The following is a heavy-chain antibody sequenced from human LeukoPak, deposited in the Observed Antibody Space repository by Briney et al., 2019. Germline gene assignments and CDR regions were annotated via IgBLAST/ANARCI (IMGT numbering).Heavy chain of an antibody. J-gene: IGHJ4*02. V-gene: IGHV1-69*05. CDR3: ASHYYDSSGYGDLDY. Sequence: GSSVKVSCKXSGGTFSSYAISWVRQAPGQGLEWMGRIIPIFGTANYAQKFQGRVTITTDESTSTAYMELSSLRSEDTAVYYCASHYYDSSGYGDLDYWGQGTLVTVSS. CDR2: IIPIFGTA. D-gene: IGHD3-22*01. CDR1: GGTFSSYA.